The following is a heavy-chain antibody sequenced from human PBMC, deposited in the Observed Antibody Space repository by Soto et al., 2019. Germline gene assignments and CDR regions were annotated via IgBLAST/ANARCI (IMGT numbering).Heavy chain of an antibody. Sequence: PSETLSLTCSVSVGSINSSGYFLGWVRHPPGKGLEWIGSIYYSGSTYYNPSLRSRVTISVDTSKNQFSLKLSSVTASDTAVFYCARHYSSGSLNWFEPWGQGTMVTVSS. CDR2: IYYSGST. J-gene: IGHJ5*02. V-gene: IGHV4-39*01. CDR1: VGSINSSGYF. D-gene: IGHD6-19*01. CDR3: ARHYSSGSLNWFEP.